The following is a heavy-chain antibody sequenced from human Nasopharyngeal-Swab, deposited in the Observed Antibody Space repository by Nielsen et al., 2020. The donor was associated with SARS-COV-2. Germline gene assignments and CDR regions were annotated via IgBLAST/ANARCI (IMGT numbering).Heavy chain of an antibody. J-gene: IGHJ4*02. CDR3: ASSPYDFWSGYRFDY. Sequence: WIRQPPGKGLEWIGYIYYSGSTNYNPSLKSRVTISVDTSKNQFSLKLSSETAADTAVYYCASSPYDFWSGYRFDYWGQGTLVTVSS. D-gene: IGHD3-3*01. CDR2: IYYSGST. V-gene: IGHV4-59*01.